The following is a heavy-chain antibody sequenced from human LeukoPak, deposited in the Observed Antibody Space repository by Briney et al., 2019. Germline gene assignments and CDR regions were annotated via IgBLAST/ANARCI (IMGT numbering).Heavy chain of an antibody. Sequence: GGSLRLSCAASGFTFSSYAMSWVRQAPGKGLEWVSTINGGGVNTHYADSVGGRFTISRDNSKNTLFLQMNSLRAEDTAVYYCAKRVTVTTKYFDSWGQGTLVTVSS. J-gene: IGHJ4*02. CDR1: GFTFSSYA. D-gene: IGHD4-17*01. CDR2: INGGGVNT. V-gene: IGHV3-23*01. CDR3: AKRVTVTTKYFDS.